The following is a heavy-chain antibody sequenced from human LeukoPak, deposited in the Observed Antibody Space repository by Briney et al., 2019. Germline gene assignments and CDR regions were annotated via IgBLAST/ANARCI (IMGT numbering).Heavy chain of an antibody. V-gene: IGHV4-59*11. Sequence: SETLSLSCTVAGGSISSHYGSWLRQPRGRGLEWVGYIYYSGSANYNPSLKSRVTISVDTSKNQFSLKLSSVTAADTALYYCARRNHSCYPEYWGQGTLVTVSS. CDR2: IYYSGSA. CDR3: ARRNHSCYPEY. CDR1: GGSISSHY. J-gene: IGHJ4*02. D-gene: IGHD1-14*01.